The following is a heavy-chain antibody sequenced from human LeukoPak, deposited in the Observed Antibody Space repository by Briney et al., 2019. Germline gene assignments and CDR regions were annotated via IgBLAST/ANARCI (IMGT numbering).Heavy chain of an antibody. D-gene: IGHD3-16*02. CDR3: ARGLGELSLYGDPAS. CDR1: GGSISSYY. V-gene: IGHV4-4*07. Sequence: PSETLSLTCTVSGGSISSYYWSWIRQPAGKGLEWIGRIYTSGSTNYNPSLKSRVTMSVDTSKNQFSLKLSSVTAADTVVYYCARGLGELSLYGDPASWGQGTLVTVSS. CDR2: IYTSGST. J-gene: IGHJ4*02.